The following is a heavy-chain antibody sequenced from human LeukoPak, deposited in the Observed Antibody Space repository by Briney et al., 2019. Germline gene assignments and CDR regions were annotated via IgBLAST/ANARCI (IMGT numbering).Heavy chain of an antibody. Sequence: SETLSLTCAVYGGSFSGYYWSWIRQPPGKGLEWIGEINHSGSTNYNPSLKSRVTISVDTSKNQFSLKLSSVTAADTAVYYCARDRYYYGSGSYYYDYWGQGTLVTVSS. J-gene: IGHJ4*02. CDR2: INHSGST. CDR1: GGSFSGYY. CDR3: ARDRYYYGSGSYYYDY. D-gene: IGHD3-10*01. V-gene: IGHV4-34*01.